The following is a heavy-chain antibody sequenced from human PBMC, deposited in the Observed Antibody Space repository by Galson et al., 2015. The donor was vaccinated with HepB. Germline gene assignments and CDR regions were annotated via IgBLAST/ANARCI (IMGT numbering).Heavy chain of an antibody. J-gene: IGHJ2*01. V-gene: IGHV2-5*01. CDR3: AHSEVDMNTFGGVIGLYWYFGL. Sequence: PALVKPTQTLTLTCTFSGFSLSTSGVAVGWIRQPPGKALEWLAPIYWNDDKRYRPSLKSRRTITKDTSKNQVALTLTYMDPVDTATYFCAHSEVDMNTFGGVIGLYWYFGLWGRGTLVTVSS. CDR1: GFSLSTSGVA. CDR2: IYWNDDK. D-gene: IGHD3-16*02.